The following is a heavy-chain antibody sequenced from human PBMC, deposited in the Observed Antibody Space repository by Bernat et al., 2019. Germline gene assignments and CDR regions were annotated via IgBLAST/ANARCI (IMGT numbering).Heavy chain of an antibody. D-gene: IGHD3-3*01. CDR2: INHSGST. V-gene: IGHV4-34*01. CDR1: GGSFSGYY. CDR3: ARFHCPIRILEGLCYSTWFDP. J-gene: IGHJ5*02. Sequence: QVQLQQWGAGLLKPSETLSLTCAVYGGSFSGYYWSWIRQPPGKGLEWIGEINHSGSTNYNPSLKSRVTISVDTSKNHFSLKLSSGTPADTAVYYCARFHCPIRILEGLCYSTWFDPWGQGTLVTVSS.